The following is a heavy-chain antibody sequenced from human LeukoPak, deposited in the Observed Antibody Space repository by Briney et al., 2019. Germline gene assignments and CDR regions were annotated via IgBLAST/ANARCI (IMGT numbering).Heavy chain of an antibody. Sequence: PGGSLRLSCAASGFTFSSYEMNWVRQAPGKGLEWVSYISSSGSTIYYADFMKGRFTISRDNAKNSLYLQMNSLRAEDTAVYYCARWAKGIRNYFDYWGQGTLVTVSS. CDR2: ISSSGSTI. CDR3: ARWAKGIRNYFDY. J-gene: IGHJ4*02. D-gene: IGHD6-13*01. CDR1: GFTFSSYE. V-gene: IGHV3-48*03.